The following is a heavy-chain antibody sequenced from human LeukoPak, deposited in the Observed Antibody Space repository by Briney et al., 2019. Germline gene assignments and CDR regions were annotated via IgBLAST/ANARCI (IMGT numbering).Heavy chain of an antibody. CDR1: GFTLSSYW. V-gene: IGHV3-66*02. Sequence: GGSLRLSCAASGFTLSSYWISWVRQAPGKGLEWVSVIYSDGSTSYADSVKGRFTISRDNSKNTLYLQMNSLRAEDTAVYYCAKDAYCSSTSCSYYFDYWGQGTLVTVSS. CDR3: AKDAYCSSTSCSYYFDY. D-gene: IGHD2-2*01. CDR2: IYSDGST. J-gene: IGHJ4*02.